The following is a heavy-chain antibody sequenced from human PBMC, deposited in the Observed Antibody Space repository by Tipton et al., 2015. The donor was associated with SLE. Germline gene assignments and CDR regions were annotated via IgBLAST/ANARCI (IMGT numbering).Heavy chain of an antibody. CDR2: ISYDGSNK. V-gene: IGHV3-30*04. CDR3: ARDLSYHRLIRRPTNYYGMDV. Sequence: QLVQSGGGVVQPGRSLRLSCAASGFTFSSYAMHWVRQAPGKGLEWVAVISYDGSNKYYADSVKGRFTISRDNSKNTLYLQMNSLRAEDTAVYYCARDLSYHRLIRRPTNYYGMDVWGQGTTVTVSS. D-gene: IGHD3-10*01. J-gene: IGHJ6*02. CDR1: GFTFSSYA.